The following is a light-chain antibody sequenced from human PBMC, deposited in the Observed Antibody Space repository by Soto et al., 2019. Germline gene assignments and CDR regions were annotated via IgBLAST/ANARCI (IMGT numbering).Light chain of an antibody. CDR1: SSDVGGYNY. CDR2: DVS. V-gene: IGLV2-14*03. Sequence: QSALTQPASVSGSTGQSITISCTGTSSDVGGYNYVSWFQQHPGKAPKLTIYDVSNRPSGVSSRFSGSKSGNTASLTISGLQAEDEADYYCSSYTSISTVVFGGGTKLTVL. CDR3: SSYTSISTVV. J-gene: IGLJ2*01.